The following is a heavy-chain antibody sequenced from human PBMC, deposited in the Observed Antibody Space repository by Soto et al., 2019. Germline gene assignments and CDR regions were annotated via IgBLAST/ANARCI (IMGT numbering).Heavy chain of an antibody. D-gene: IGHD3-3*01. CDR1: GYTFTGYY. CDR3: ASDSITISGVVTYWCDT. J-gene: IGHJ5*02. CDR2: INPNSGGT. Sequence: GASVKVSCKASGYTFTGYYMHWVRQAPGQGLEWMGWINPNSGGTNYAQKLQGRVTLTRATSICTAYMELSRLRSDDTAVYYCASDSITISGVVTYWCDTWGQGTRVT. V-gene: IGHV1-2*02.